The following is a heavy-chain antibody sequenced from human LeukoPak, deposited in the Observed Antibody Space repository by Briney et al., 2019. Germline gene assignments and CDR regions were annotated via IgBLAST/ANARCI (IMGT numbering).Heavy chain of an antibody. D-gene: IGHD2-15*01. V-gene: IGHV1-46*01. Sequence: ASVQVSCKASGYTFTSYYMHWVRQAPGQGLEWMGIINPSGGSTSYAQKFQGRVTMTRDTSTSPVYMELSSLRAEDKAVYYCARDQPHCSGGSCYPGGAFDIWGQGTMVTVSS. J-gene: IGHJ3*02. CDR3: ARDQPHCSGGSCYPGGAFDI. CDR2: INPSGGST. CDR1: GYTFTSYY.